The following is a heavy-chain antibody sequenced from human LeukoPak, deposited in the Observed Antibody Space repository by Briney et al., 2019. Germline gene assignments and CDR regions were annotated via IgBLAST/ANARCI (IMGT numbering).Heavy chain of an antibody. Sequence: PSETLSLTCTVSGGSISSYYWSWIRQPPGKGLEWIGYIYYSGSTNYNPSLKSRVTISVDTSKNQFSLKLSSVTAADTAVYYCARLVGEGGYGLNYYYYYYYMDVWGKGTTVTVSS. V-gene: IGHV4-59*08. CDR3: ARLVGEGGYGLNYYYYYYYMDV. CDR1: GGSISSYY. CDR2: IYYSGST. D-gene: IGHD5-12*01. J-gene: IGHJ6*03.